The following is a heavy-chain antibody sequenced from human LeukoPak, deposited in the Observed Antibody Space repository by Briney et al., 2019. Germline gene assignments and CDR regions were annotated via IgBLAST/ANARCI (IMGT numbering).Heavy chain of an antibody. V-gene: IGHV1-69*13. J-gene: IGHJ3*02. CDR1: GGTFSSYA. CDR2: IIPIFGTA. D-gene: IGHD1-26*01. CDR3: ARDRRNLRMIVGDAFDI. Sequence: ASVKGSCKASGGTFSSYAISWVRQAPGQELEWMGGIIPIFGTANYAQKFQGRVTITADESTSTAYMELSSLRSEDTAVYYCARDRRNLRMIVGDAFDIWGQGTMVTVSS.